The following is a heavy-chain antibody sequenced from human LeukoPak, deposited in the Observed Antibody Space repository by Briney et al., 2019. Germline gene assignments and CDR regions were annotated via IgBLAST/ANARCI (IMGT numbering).Heavy chain of an antibody. CDR2: ISGSGGST. CDR3: ARPYYYYYGMDV. V-gene: IGHV3-23*01. CDR1: GFTFSTYW. J-gene: IGHJ6*02. Sequence: SGGSLRLSCAASGFTFSTYWMSWVRQAPGKGLEWVSAISGSGGSTYYADSVKGRFTISRDNSKNTLYLQMNSLRAEDTAVYYCARPYYYYYGMDVWGQGTTVTVSS.